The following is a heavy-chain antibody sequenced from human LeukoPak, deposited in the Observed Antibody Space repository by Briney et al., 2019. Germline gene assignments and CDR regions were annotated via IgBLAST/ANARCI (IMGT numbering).Heavy chain of an antibody. D-gene: IGHD3-22*01. Sequence: ASVKVSCKASGYTFTSYGISWVRQAPGQGLEWMGWISAYNGNTNYAQKLQGRVTMTTDTSTSTAYMELRSLRSDDTAVYYCARVYDSSGYYYAGLIDYWGQGTLVTVSS. CDR2: ISAYNGNT. V-gene: IGHV1-18*01. CDR1: GYTFTSYG. J-gene: IGHJ4*02. CDR3: ARVYDSSGYYYAGLIDY.